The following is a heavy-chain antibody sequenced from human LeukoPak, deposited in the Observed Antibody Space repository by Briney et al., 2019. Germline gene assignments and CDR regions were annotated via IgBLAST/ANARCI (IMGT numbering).Heavy chain of an antibody. CDR2: INSDGSST. D-gene: IGHD3-10*01. CDR1: GFTFSSYW. V-gene: IGHV3-74*01. Sequence: GGSLRLSCAASGFTFSSYWMHWVRQAPGKGLVWVSRINSDGSSTSYADSVKGRFTISRDNAKNTLYLQMNSLRAEDTAVYYCARGSTMVRGVIYYFDYWGQGTLVTVSS. J-gene: IGHJ4*02. CDR3: ARGSTMVRGVIYYFDY.